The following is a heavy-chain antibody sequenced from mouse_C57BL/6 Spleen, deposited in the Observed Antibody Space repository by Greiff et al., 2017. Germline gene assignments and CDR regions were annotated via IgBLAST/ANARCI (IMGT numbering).Heavy chain of an antibody. J-gene: IGHJ1*03. V-gene: IGHV10-3*01. CDR3: VREDSGGFDV. D-gene: IGHD1-1*02. CDR2: IRSKSSNYAT. Sequence: EVKVVESGGGLVQPKGSLKLSCAASGFTFNTYAMHWVRQAPGKGLEWVACIRSKSSNYATYYADSVKDRFTISRDDSQSMLYLQMNNLKTEDTAMYYGVREDSGGFDVWGTGTTVTVSS. CDR1: GFTFNTYA.